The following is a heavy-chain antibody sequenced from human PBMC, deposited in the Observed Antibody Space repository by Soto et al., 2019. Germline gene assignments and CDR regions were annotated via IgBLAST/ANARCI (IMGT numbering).Heavy chain of an antibody. V-gene: IGHV3-23*01. CDR3: AKMNNYYDSSDYHNGAQITGYCFDY. CDR2: ISASDGST. D-gene: IGHD3-22*01. Sequence: EVQLLESGGDLVQPGGSLRLSCAASKFTFSSYAMSLVRQAPGKGLEWVSGISASDGSTYYADSVRGGFTISRDDPKITLYLQMNSHRAEETAVYYCAKMNNYYDSSDYHNGAQITGYCFDYWGQGTLVGVSS. J-gene: IGHJ4*02. CDR1: KFTFSSYA.